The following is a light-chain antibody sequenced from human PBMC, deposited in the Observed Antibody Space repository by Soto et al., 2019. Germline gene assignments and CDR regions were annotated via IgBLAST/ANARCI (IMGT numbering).Light chain of an antibody. J-gene: IGKJ4*01. CDR1: QSVSSSY. V-gene: IGKV3-20*01. Sequence: EIVLTQSPGTLSFSPGERATLSCRASQSVSSSYLAWYQQKHGQAPKVLIYRASSRATGIPDRFSGSGSGTDFTLTISRLEPEDFAVYYCQQYGSSPLTFGGGTKVDIK. CDR3: QQYGSSPLT. CDR2: RAS.